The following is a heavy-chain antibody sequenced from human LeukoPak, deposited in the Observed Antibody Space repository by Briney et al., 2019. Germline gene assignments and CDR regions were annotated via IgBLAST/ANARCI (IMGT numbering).Heavy chain of an antibody. V-gene: IGHV3-9*01. J-gene: IGHJ5*02. CDR2: ISWNSGSI. CDR1: GFTFDDYA. D-gene: IGHD3-22*01. CDR3: AKGNYYNNWFDP. Sequence: PGGSLRLSCAASGFTFDDYAMHWVRQAPGKGLEWVSGISWNSGSIGYADSVKGRFTISRGNAKNSLYLQMNSLRAEDTALYYCAKGNYYNNWFDPWGQGTLVTVSS.